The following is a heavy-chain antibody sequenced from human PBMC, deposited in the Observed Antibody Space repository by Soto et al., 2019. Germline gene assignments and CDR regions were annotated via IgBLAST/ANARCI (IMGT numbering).Heavy chain of an antibody. CDR2: ISSSSSTI. J-gene: IGHJ4*02. CDR1: GFTFSSYS. CDR3: ARVRKADYPFYY. V-gene: IGHV3-48*02. D-gene: IGHD4-17*01. Sequence: EVQLVESGGGLVQPGGSLRLSCAASGFTFSSYSMNWVRQAPGKGLEWVSYISSSSSTIYYADSVKGRFTISRDNAKKSLYLQMNSLRDEDTAVYYCARVRKADYPFYYWGQGNLVPVSS.